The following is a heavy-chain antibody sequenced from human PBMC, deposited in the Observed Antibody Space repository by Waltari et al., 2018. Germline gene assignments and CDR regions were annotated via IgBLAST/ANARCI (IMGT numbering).Heavy chain of an antibody. D-gene: IGHD6-13*01. J-gene: IGHJ4*02. Sequence: EVQLLESGRGLVQPGGSLRISCAASGFTFSSYAMSWVRQAPGKGLELVSVIYSGGSTYYADSVKGRFTISRDNSKNTLYLQMNSRRAEDTAVYYCAKGETVAAAGPLDYWGQGTLVTVSS. CDR2: IYSGGST. CDR3: AKGETVAAAGPLDY. V-gene: IGHV3-23*03. CDR1: GFTFSSYA.